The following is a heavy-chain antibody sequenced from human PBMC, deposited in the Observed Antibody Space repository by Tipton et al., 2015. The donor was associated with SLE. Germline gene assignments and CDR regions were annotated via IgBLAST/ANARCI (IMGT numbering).Heavy chain of an antibody. V-gene: IGHV4-39*07. CDR1: GGSISSSSYF. Sequence: TLSLTCIVSGGSISSSSYFWGWVRQPPGKGLEWIGRIYTSGRTNYNPSLKSRLTISVDTSKNLFSLELSSVTAADTAVYYCARGAVAGSAYFVYWGQGTLVTVSS. J-gene: IGHJ4*01. CDR2: IYTSGRT. D-gene: IGHD6-19*01. CDR3: ARGAVAGSAYFVY.